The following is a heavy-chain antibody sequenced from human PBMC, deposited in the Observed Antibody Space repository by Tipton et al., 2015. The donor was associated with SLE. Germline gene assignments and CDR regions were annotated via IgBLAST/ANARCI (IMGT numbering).Heavy chain of an antibody. Sequence: TLSLTCTVSGGSISSYYWSWIRRPPGKGLEWIGYIYTSGSTNYNPSLKSRVTISVDTSKNQFSLKLSSVTAADTAVHYCASSYDSSGYYDGGGYWGQGTLVTVSS. CDR3: ASSYDSSGYYDGGGY. V-gene: IGHV4-4*08. CDR1: GGSISSYY. D-gene: IGHD3-22*01. CDR2: IYTSGST. J-gene: IGHJ4*02.